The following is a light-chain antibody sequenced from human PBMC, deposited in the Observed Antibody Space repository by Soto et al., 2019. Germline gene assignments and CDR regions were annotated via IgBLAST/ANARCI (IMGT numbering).Light chain of an antibody. Sequence: EIVITQSPATLSVSPGERATLSFRASQSVSSNLAWYQQRPGHAPRLLIYGASSRATGIPDRFSGSGSGTDFTLTISSLQPEDFAVYYCHHRGNWGTFGQGTRLEI. CDR3: HHRGNWGT. J-gene: IGKJ5*01. CDR2: GAS. V-gene: IGKV3D-15*01. CDR1: QSVSSN.